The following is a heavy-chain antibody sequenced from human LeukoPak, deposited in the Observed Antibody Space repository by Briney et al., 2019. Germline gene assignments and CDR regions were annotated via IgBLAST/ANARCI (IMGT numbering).Heavy chain of an antibody. CDR1: GFTFSDYY. Sequence: GGSLRLSCAASGFTFSDYYMTWIRQAPGRGLEWISYISSGDNAVYYADSVKGRFTISRDNVKKSLYLQMSSLRAEDTAIYYCARGPTYYHTSAYSPLFDYWGQGALVTVSS. J-gene: IGHJ4*02. V-gene: IGHV3-11*01. CDR2: ISSGDNAV. CDR3: ARGPTYYHTSAYSPLFDY. D-gene: IGHD3-22*01.